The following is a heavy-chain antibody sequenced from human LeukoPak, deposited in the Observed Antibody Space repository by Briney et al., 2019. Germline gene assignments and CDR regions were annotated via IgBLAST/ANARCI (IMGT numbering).Heavy chain of an antibody. J-gene: IGHJ4*02. CDR1: GFPFSSFE. CDR2: ISSSGNDI. V-gene: IGHV3-48*03. CDR3: MRLRY. Sequence: PGGSLRLSCAVSGFPFSSFEMNWVRQAPGKGLEWISYISSSGNDIDYADSVKGRFTISRDNAKKSLYLQLNSLRAEDTAVYYCMRLRYWGQGTLASVSS.